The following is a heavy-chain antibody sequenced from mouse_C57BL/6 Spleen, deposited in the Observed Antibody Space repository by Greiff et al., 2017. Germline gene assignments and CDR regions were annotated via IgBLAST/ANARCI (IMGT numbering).Heavy chain of an antibody. V-gene: IGHV1-76*01. J-gene: IGHJ1*03. CDR3: ARYGSSYGYFDV. CDR2: IYPGNGNT. D-gene: IGHD1-1*01. CDR1: GYTFTDYY. Sequence: VQLQQSGAELVRPGASVKLSCKASGYTFTDYYINWVEQRPGKGLEWIARIYPGNGNTYYNEKFKGKATLTAEKASSTAYMQLINLTSEDSAVYVGARYGSSYGYFDVWGTGTTVTVSS.